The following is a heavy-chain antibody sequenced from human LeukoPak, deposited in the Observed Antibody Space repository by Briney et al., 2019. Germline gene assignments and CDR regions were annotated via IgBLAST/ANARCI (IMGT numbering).Heavy chain of an antibody. D-gene: IGHD6-6*01. CDR1: GFTFSSSA. Sequence: GGSLRLSCAASGFTFSSSAMNWVRRAPGKGLEWVSLISGSAGSTYYADSVKGRFTISRDNSKNTVYLQMNSLRADDTAVYYRAKDHIGSIAARPYYYGMDVWGQGTTVTVSS. CDR2: ISGSAGST. V-gene: IGHV3-23*01. J-gene: IGHJ6*02. CDR3: AKDHIGSIAARPYYYGMDV.